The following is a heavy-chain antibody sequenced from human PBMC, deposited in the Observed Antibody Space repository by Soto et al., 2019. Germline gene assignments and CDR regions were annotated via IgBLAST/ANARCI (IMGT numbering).Heavy chain of an antibody. CDR1: GGSISSSSYY. D-gene: IGHD6-19*01. J-gene: IGHJ4*02. V-gene: IGHV4-39*01. Sequence: QLQLQESGPGLVKPSETLSLTCTVSGGSISSSSYYWGWIRQPPGKGLEWIGSIYYSGSTYYNPSLKSRVTISVDTSKNQFSLKLSSVTAADTVVYYCARGYSSGWYPFDYWGQGTLVTVSS. CDR2: IYYSGST. CDR3: ARGYSSGWYPFDY.